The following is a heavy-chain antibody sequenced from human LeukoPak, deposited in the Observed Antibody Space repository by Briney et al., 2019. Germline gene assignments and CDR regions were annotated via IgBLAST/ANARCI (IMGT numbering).Heavy chain of an antibody. CDR1: GFTFSSHW. Sequence: GGSLRLSCAASGFTFSSHWMHWVRQAPGKGLEWVAVIWDDGSNQKYADSVKGRFTISRDNSKNTLYLQVNSLRAEDTAVYYCARGRGSSWYFDYWGQGTLVTVSS. CDR3: ARGRGSSWYFDY. CDR2: IWDDGSNQ. J-gene: IGHJ4*02. D-gene: IGHD6-13*01. V-gene: IGHV3-33*08.